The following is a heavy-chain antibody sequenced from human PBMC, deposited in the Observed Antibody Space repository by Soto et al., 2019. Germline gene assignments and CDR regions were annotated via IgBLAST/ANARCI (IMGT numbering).Heavy chain of an antibody. CDR3: ARVSSGYVDY. J-gene: IGHJ4*02. V-gene: IGHV4-30-4*01. D-gene: IGHD1-26*01. CDR2: IYYSGST. CDR1: GGSISSGDYY. Sequence: PSETLSLTCTVSGGSISSGDYYWSWIRQAPGKGLEWIGYIYYSGSTYYNPSLKSRLTMSVDTSKNQFSLKLSSVTAADTALYYCARVSSGYVDYWGQGTLVTVSS.